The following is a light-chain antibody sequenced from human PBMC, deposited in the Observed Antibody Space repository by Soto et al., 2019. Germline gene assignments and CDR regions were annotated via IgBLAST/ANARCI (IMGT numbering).Light chain of an antibody. J-gene: IGLJ3*02. V-gene: IGLV2-14*01. CDR3: SSYTGDNTWM. CDR1: SSDIGAYKY. CDR2: EVN. Sequence: QSALTQPASVSGSPGQPITISCSGTSSDIGAYKYVSWYQQHPGKVPKLMIYEVNNRPSGISDRFSGSKSGNMASLTISGLQAEDEADYYCSSYTGDNTWMFGGGTKLTVL.